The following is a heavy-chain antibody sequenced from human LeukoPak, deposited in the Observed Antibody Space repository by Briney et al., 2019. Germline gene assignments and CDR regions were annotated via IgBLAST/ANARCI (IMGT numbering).Heavy chain of an antibody. J-gene: IGHJ5*02. Sequence: SETLSLTCSVSGDSISNYYWTWIRQPPGKGLEWIGYIYYTGQTSYNPSLKSRVTISVDTSKGHFSLRLTSVTAADTAVYYCARGGGDYNGSGDWFDPWGQGTLVTVSS. D-gene: IGHD3-10*01. CDR3: ARGGGDYNGSGDWFDP. CDR2: IYYTGQT. CDR1: GDSISNYY. V-gene: IGHV4-59*01.